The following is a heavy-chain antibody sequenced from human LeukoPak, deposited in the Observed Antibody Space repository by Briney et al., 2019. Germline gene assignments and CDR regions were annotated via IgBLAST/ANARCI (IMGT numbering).Heavy chain of an antibody. D-gene: IGHD3-3*01. CDR3: AREAVTISGLVRTQTTKSPHRFDP. Sequence: ASVKVSCKASGYTFTNYHMHWVRQAPGQGLEWMGLINPSGGSTNYAQKFQGRVTMTRDMSTSTVYMELSSLRSEDTAVYYCAREAVTISGLVRTQTTKSPHRFDPWGQGTLVTVSS. CDR1: GYTFTNYH. V-gene: IGHV1-46*01. CDR2: INPSGGST. J-gene: IGHJ5*02.